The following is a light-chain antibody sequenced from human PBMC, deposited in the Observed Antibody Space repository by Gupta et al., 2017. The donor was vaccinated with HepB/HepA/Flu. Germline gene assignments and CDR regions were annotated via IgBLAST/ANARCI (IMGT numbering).Light chain of an antibody. V-gene: IGKV1-33*01. Sequence: DIQMTQSPSSLSASVGDRVTITCQASQYISNYLNWYQQKPGKAPKLLIYDASNLETGVPSRFSGSGSGTDFTFTISSLQPEDIATYYCQQYDNRPSFGPGTKVDIK. CDR1: QYISNY. CDR2: DAS. J-gene: IGKJ3*01. CDR3: QQYDNRPS.